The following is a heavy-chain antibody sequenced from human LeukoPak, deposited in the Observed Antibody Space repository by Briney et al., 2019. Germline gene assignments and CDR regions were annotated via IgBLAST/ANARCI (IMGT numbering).Heavy chain of an antibody. CDR2: IRYDGSNK. J-gene: IGHJ4*02. Sequence: GGSLRLSCAASGFSFSNYGMHWVRQAPGKGLEWVTFIRYDGSNKYYVDSMKGRFTISRDNSRSTLYLQMNSLRAEDTAVYYRAKAPRKGIVVEPAVMIDYWGQGSLVTVSS. D-gene: IGHD2-2*01. CDR3: AKAPRKGIVVEPAVMIDY. V-gene: IGHV3-30*02. CDR1: GFSFSNYG.